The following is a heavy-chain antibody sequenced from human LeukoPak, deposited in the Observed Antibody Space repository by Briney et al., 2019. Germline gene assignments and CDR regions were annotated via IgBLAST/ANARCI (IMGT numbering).Heavy chain of an antibody. V-gene: IGHV3-7*01. CDR1: GFTFSSYS. J-gene: IGHJ4*02. Sequence: GGSLRLSCAASGFTFSSYSMNWVRQAPGKGLEWVANIKQDGSEKYYVDSVKGRFTISRDNAKNSLYLQMNSLRAEDTAVYYCASAPSGWSSAYYFDYWGQGTLVTVSS. CDR2: IKQDGSEK. CDR3: ASAPSGWSSAYYFDY. D-gene: IGHD6-19*01.